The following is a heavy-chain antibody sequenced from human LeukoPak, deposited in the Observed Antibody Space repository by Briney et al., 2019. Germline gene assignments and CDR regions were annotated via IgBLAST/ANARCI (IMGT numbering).Heavy chain of an antibody. D-gene: IGHD1-14*01. CDR2: INHSGST. J-gene: IGHJ4*02. CDR3: ARGTRWGTHYFDY. V-gene: IGHV4-34*01. CDR1: GGSFSGYY. Sequence: SETLSLTCAVYGGSFSGYYWSWIRQPPGEGLEWIGEINHSGSTNYNPSLKSRVTISVDTSKNQFSLKLSSVTAADTAVYYCARGTRWGTHYFDYWGQGTLVTVSS.